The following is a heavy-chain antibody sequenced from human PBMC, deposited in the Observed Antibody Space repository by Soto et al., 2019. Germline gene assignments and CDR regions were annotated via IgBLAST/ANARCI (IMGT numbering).Heavy chain of an antibody. CDR1: GATFHSYA. CDR2: IIPIFGTA. J-gene: IGHJ5*02. D-gene: IGHD4-17*01. CDR3: ARDRVPLDYGYSEA. Sequence: QVQLVQSGSEVKKPGSSVKVSCKAFGATFHSYAISWVRQAPGQGLEWMGGIIPIFGTAYYAQKFQGRVTITADESTTTAYMELSSLTSEDTAVYYCARDRVPLDYGYSEAWGQGTLVTVSS. V-gene: IGHV1-69*12.